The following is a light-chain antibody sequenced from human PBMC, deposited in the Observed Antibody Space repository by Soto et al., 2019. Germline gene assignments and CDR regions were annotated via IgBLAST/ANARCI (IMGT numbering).Light chain of an antibody. CDR1: SIDVGAYNY. CDR3: SSYTSSSTLVV. CDR2: EVS. J-gene: IGLJ2*01. V-gene: IGLV2-14*01. Sequence: QSALTQPASVSGSPGQSITISCTGTSIDVGAYNYVSWYQQHPGKAPKLMIYEVSNRPSGVSNRFSGSKSGNTASLTISGLQAEDEADYYCSSYTSSSTLVVFGGGTKLTVL.